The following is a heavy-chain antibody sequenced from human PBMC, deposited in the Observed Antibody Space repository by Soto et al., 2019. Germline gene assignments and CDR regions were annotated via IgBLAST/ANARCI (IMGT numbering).Heavy chain of an antibody. CDR2: ISYDGSNK. CDR1: GFTFSSYG. D-gene: IGHD6-13*01. J-gene: IGHJ4*02. V-gene: IGHV3-30*03. Sequence: PGGSLRLSCAASGFTFSSYGMHWVRQAPGKGLEWVAVISYDGSNKYYADSVKGRFTISRDNSKNTLYLQMNSLRAEDTAVYYCAFFVAAAAYWGQGTLVTVSS. CDR3: AFFVAAAAY.